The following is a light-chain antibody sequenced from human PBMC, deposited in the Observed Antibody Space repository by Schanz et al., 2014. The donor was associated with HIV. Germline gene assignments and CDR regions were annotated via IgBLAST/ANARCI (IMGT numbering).Light chain of an antibody. Sequence: DIQMPQSPSTLSASVGDRVTITCRASQNIGNWLAWYQQKPGKAPNLLIYQASVLKTGVPSRVSGSRAGTELTLTTSSLLTDEFATYYCKQYDIISLTFGLGTKVEIK. V-gene: IGKV1-5*03. CDR2: QAS. J-gene: IGKJ1*01. CDR1: QNIGNW. CDR3: KQYDIISLT.